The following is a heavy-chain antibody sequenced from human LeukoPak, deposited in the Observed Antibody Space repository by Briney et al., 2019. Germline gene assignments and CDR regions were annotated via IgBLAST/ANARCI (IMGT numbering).Heavy chain of an antibody. V-gene: IGHV3-30*11. J-gene: IGHJ6*01. CDR3: AKDQGNYKNYAEMGV. Sequence: PGRSLRLSCAASGFAFTTYPIGCVRQAPGKGLEWGARISHTVGTKYYAQSSKGRFTISRDSSENTVYLEMDSLTVEATATYNCAKDQGNYKNYAEMGVWGKGGTVTVSP. CDR2: ISHTVGTK. D-gene: IGHD4-11*01. CDR1: GFAFTTYP.